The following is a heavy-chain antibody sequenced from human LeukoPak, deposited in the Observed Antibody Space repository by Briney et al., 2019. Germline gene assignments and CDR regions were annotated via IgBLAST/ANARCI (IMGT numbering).Heavy chain of an antibody. D-gene: IGHD3-10*01. V-gene: IGHV3-73*01. CDR2: IRSKANSYAT. CDR1: GFTFSGSA. J-gene: IGHJ4*02. CDR3: TPAGGSGSYSGY. Sequence: GGSLRLSCAASGFTFSGSAMHWVRQASGKGLEWVGRIRSKANSYATAYAASVKGRFTISRDDSKNTAYLQMNSLKTGDTAVYYCTPAGGSGSYSGYWGQGTLVTVSS.